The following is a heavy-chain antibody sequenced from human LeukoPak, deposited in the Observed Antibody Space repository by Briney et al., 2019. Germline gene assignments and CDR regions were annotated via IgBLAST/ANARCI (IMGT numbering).Heavy chain of an antibody. CDR3: ARHGGPYDSSGYLYYPDY. D-gene: IGHD3-22*01. Sequence: SETLSLTCTVSGGSISSGGYYWSWIRQHPGKGLEWIGYIYYSGSTNYNPSLKSRVTISADTSKNQFSLKLNAVTAADAAVYYCARHGGPYDSSGYLYYPDYWGQGTLVTVSS. V-gene: IGHV4-61*08. CDR2: IYYSGST. CDR1: GGSISSGGYY. J-gene: IGHJ4*02.